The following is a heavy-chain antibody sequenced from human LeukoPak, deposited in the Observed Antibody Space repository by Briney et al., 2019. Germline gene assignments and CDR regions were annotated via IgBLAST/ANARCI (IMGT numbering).Heavy chain of an antibody. J-gene: IGHJ4*02. CDR2: INSRGST. CDR1: GFIVSSDY. V-gene: IGHV3-53*01. D-gene: IGHD6-13*01. Sequence: GGSLRLSCAASGFIVSSDYMSWVRQAPGKGLEWVSVINSRGSTYYADSVKGRFTISRDNSKNTLYLRMNSLRAEDTAVYYCAREGRYSSSWYSGGWGQGTLVTVSS. CDR3: AREGRYSSSWYSGG.